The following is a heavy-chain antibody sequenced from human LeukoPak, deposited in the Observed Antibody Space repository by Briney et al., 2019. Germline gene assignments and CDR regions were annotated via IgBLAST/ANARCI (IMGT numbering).Heavy chain of an antibody. J-gene: IGHJ4*02. V-gene: IGHV3-23*01. Sequence: TGGSLRLSCAASGFTFGAYSMSWVRQAPGEGLEWVSFISYNGGSTYYPDSVKGRFTISRDNSRSTLYLQMNSLRAEDTAMYYCAKGTQQHFDLWGQGTLVTVSS. CDR3: AKGTQQHFDL. D-gene: IGHD6-13*01. CDR1: GFTFGAYS. CDR2: ISYNGGST.